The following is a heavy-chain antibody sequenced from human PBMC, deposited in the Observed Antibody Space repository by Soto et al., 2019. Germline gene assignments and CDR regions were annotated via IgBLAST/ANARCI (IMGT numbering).Heavy chain of an antibody. Sequence: EVQLVESGGGLVQPGGSLRLSCAASGFTVSSNYMSWVRQAPGKGLEWVSVIYSGGSTYYADSVKGRFTISRDNSKNTLYLQMNSLRAEDTAVYYCTVYDSSSYYDYWGQGTLVTVSS. CDR3: TVYDSSSYYDY. D-gene: IGHD3-22*01. CDR2: IYSGGST. J-gene: IGHJ4*02. V-gene: IGHV3-66*01. CDR1: GFTVSSNY.